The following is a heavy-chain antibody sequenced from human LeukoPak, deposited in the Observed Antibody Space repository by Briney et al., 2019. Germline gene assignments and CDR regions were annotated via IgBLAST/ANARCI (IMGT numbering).Heavy chain of an antibody. V-gene: IGHV3-64*01. J-gene: IGHJ6*03. CDR1: GFTFSSYA. CDR2: ISSNGGST. CDR3: AFGYCSSTSCSRDYYYYMDA. Sequence: GGSLRLSCAASGFTFSSYAMHWVGQAPGKGLEYVSAISSNGGSTYYANSVKGRFTISRDNSKNTLYLQMGSLRAEDMAVYYCAFGYCSSTSCSRDYYYYMDAWGKGTTVTVSS. D-gene: IGHD2-2*03.